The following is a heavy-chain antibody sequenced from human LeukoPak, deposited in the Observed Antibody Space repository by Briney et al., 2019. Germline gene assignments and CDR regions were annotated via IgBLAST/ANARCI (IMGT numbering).Heavy chain of an antibody. Sequence: PGGSLRLSCAASGSTFSIYAMSWVRQAPGKGLEWVSAISGSGGSTYYTDSVKGRFTISRDNTKNTLYLQMNSLRAEDTAVYYCAKSPESSNFDYWGQGTLVTVSS. CDR1: GSTFSIYA. V-gene: IGHV3-23*01. J-gene: IGHJ4*02. CDR3: AKSPESSNFDY. D-gene: IGHD3-10*01. CDR2: ISGSGGST.